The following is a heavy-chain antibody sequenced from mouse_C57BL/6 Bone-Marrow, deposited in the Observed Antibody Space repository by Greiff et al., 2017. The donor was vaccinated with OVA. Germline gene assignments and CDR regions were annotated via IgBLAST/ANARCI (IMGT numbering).Heavy chain of an antibody. CDR3: ARDGSFFAY. CDR2: IDPSDSYT. Sequence: KESCKASGYTFTSYWMQWVKQRPGQGLEWIGEIDPSDSYTNYNQKFKGKATLTVDTSSSTAYMQLSSLTSEDSAVYYCARDGSFFAYWGQGTLVTVSA. D-gene: IGHD1-1*01. CDR1: GYTFTSYW. V-gene: IGHV1-50*01. J-gene: IGHJ3*01.